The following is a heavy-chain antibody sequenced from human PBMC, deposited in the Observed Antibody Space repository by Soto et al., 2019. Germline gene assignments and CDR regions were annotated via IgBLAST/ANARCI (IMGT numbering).Heavy chain of an antibody. Sequence: EVQLLESGGGLVQPGGSLRLSCAASGFTFSSYAMSWVRQAPGKGLEWVSAISGSGGSTYYADSVKGRFTIPRDNSKNTLYLQMNSLRAEDTAVYYCAKYGRWLVHFYYYGMDVWGQGTTVTVSS. D-gene: IGHD6-19*01. CDR3: AKYGRWLVHFYYYGMDV. J-gene: IGHJ6*02. V-gene: IGHV3-23*01. CDR2: ISGSGGST. CDR1: GFTFSSYA.